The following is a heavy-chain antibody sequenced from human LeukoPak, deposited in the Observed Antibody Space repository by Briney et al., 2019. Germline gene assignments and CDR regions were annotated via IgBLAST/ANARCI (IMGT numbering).Heavy chain of an antibody. CDR3: VRDPVDY. CDR1: GFTFTNFW. Sequence: PGGSLRLSCAASGFTFTNFWMSWVRQAPGKGLEWVASIKQGASDKYYVDSVKGRFTISRDNAKNSLFLQTISLRAEDTALYYCVRDPVDYWGQGILVTVSS. J-gene: IGHJ4*02. CDR2: IKQGASDK. V-gene: IGHV3-7*01.